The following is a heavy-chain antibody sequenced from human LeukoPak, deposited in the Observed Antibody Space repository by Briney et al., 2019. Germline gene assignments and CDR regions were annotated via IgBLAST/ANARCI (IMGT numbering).Heavy chain of an antibody. CDR3: ARGTTVTTRPLDY. J-gene: IGHJ4*02. Sequence: SVKVSCKASGGTFSSYATSWVRQAPGQGLEWMGRIIPILGIANYAQKFQGRVTITADKSTSTAYMELSSLRSEDTAVYYCARGTTVTTRPLDYWGQGTLVTVSS. V-gene: IGHV1-69*04. CDR1: GGTFSSYA. D-gene: IGHD4-17*01. CDR2: IIPILGIA.